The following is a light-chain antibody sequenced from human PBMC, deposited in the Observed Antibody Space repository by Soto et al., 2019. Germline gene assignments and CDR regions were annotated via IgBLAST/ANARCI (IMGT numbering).Light chain of an antibody. CDR1: KLGDKY. CDR3: QAWDNSAAV. CDR2: QDS. Sequence: SYELTQPPSVSVSPGQTANITCSGDKLGDKYACWYQQKPGQSPVLVIYQDSKRPSGIPERFSGSNSGNTATLTISGTQAMDEADYYCQAWDNSAAVFGGGTKVTVL. J-gene: IGLJ2*01. V-gene: IGLV3-1*01.